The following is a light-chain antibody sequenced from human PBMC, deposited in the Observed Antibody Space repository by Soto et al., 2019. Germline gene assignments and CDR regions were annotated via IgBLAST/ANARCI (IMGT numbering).Light chain of an antibody. CDR1: SSDVGGHNY. Sequence: QSVLTQPAFVSGSPGQSITISCTGSSSDVGGHNYVSWYQQHPGKAPKLMIYEVTKRPSGVSNRFSGSKSGNTASLTISGLQAEDEADYYCSSYTFTSTLYVFGTGTKVTVL. CDR2: EVT. V-gene: IGLV2-14*01. CDR3: SSYTFTSTLYV. J-gene: IGLJ1*01.